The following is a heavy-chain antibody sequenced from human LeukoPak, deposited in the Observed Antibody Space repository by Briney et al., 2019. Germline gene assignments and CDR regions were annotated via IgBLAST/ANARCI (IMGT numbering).Heavy chain of an antibody. V-gene: IGHV4-4*02. CDR1: GGSISSNNW. CDR3: ARTGIAAAGTYFFDY. D-gene: IGHD6-13*01. CDR2: IYHSGST. Sequence: SETLSLTCAVSGGSISSNNWWSWVRQPPGKGLEWIGEIYHSGSTNYNPSLKSPVTISVDKSKNQFYLKLSSVTAADTAVYYCARTGIAAAGTYFFDYWGQGTLVTVSS. J-gene: IGHJ4*02.